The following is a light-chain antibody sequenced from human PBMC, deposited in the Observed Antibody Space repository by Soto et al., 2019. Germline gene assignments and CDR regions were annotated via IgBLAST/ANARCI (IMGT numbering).Light chain of an antibody. Sequence: EIVLTRYPGTLTLSQGERPPLSCTSRQTVRNNYLAWYQQKPGQAPRLLIYDASSRATDIPDRFSASGSGTDFTLTISRLEPEDFAVYYCQQYSRAPLTFGQGTKVDIK. CDR2: DAS. CDR3: QQYSRAPLT. J-gene: IGKJ1*01. CDR1: QTVRNNY. V-gene: IGKV3-20*01.